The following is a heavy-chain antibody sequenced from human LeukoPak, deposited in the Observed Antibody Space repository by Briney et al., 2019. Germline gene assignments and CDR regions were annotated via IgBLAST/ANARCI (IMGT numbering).Heavy chain of an antibody. CDR2: ISSSSSYI. CDR3: ARVGDSSGYYYLFDY. Sequence: PGGSLRLSCAASGFTSSSYSMNWVRQAPGKGLEWVSSISSSSSYIYYADSVKGRFTISRDNAKNSLYLQMNSLRAEDTAVYYCARVGDSSGYYYLFDYWGQGTLVTVSS. CDR1: GFTSSSYS. V-gene: IGHV3-21*01. D-gene: IGHD3-22*01. J-gene: IGHJ4*02.